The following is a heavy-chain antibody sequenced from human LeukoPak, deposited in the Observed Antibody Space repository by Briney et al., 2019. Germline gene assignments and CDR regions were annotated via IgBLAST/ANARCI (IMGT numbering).Heavy chain of an antibody. V-gene: IGHV1-18*01. J-gene: IGHJ6*02. CDR2: ISPYNGNT. Sequence: GASVKVSCKASGYTFTSYGISWVRQAPGQGLEWMGWISPYNGNTNYAQKLQGRVTMTTDTSTSTAYMELRSLRSDDTAVYYCARDWSGAYYYGMDVWGQGTTVTVSS. D-gene: IGHD4-17*01. CDR3: ARDWSGAYYYGMDV. CDR1: GYTFTSYG.